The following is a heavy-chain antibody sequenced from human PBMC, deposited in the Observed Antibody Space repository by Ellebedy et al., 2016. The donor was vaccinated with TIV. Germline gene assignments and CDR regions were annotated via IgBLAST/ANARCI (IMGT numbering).Heavy chain of an antibody. CDR3: ARQYYDILTGHYNGGDY. Sequence: PGGSLRLSCAASGFTFSSYAMSWVRQAPGKGLEWVSTISGRGGSTYYADSVKGQFTISRDNSKNTLYLQMNSLRAEDTAVHYCARQYYDILTGHYNGGDYWGQGILVTVSS. J-gene: IGHJ4*02. D-gene: IGHD3-9*01. CDR1: GFTFSSYA. V-gene: IGHV3-23*01. CDR2: ISGRGGST.